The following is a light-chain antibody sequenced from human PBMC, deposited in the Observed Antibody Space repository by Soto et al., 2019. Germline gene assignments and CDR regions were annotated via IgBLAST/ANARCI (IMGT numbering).Light chain of an antibody. CDR1: QSVSSSY. V-gene: IGKV3-20*01. CDR3: QRYGSSRPWT. Sequence: EIVVTQSPATLSVSPGERATLSCRASQSVSSSYLAWYQQKPGQAPRLLIYGASSRATGIPGRFSGSGSGTDFTLTISRLEPADFAVYYCQRYGSSRPWTFGQGTKVDIK. CDR2: GAS. J-gene: IGKJ1*01.